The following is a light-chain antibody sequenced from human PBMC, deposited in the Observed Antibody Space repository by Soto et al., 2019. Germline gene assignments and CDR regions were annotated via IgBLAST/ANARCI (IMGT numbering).Light chain of an antibody. CDR1: QSVNAN. CDR2: GAS. Sequence: EVVMTQSPATLSVSPGERATLSCRASQSVNANLAWYQQKPGQAPRLLIHGASNRATGIPARFSGSGFGTEFILSISSLQSEDFAVYYWQPYNTWLWTFGQGTKVEI. J-gene: IGKJ1*01. V-gene: IGKV3-15*01. CDR3: QPYNTWLWT.